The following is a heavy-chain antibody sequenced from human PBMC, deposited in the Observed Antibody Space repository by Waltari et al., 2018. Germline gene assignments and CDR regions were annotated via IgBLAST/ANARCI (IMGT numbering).Heavy chain of an antibody. V-gene: IGHV1-46*01. D-gene: IGHD6-19*01. J-gene: IGHJ4*02. Sequence: QVQLVQSGAEVKKPGASVKVSCKASGYTFTSYYMHWVRQAPGQGLEWMGIINPSGGSTSYAQKFQDRVTMTRDTSTSTVYMELSSLRSEDTAVYYCARVNSSGWYFDYWGQGTLVTVSS. CDR1: GYTFTSYY. CDR2: INPSGGST. CDR3: ARVNSSGWYFDY.